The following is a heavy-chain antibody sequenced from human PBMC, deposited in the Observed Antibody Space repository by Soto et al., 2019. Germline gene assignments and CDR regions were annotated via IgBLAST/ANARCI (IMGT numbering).Heavy chain of an antibody. V-gene: IGHV4-59*08. CDR3: AISNTAMVRRFDY. CDR2: IYYSGST. CDR1: GGSMSSYY. D-gene: IGHD5-18*01. J-gene: IGHJ4*02. Sequence: QVQLQESGPGLVKPSETLSLTCTVSGGSMSSYYWSWIRQPPGKGLARIGYIYYSGSTNYNHSLNSRVTISGDTSRNQFSLKLSSVTAADTALYYCAISNTAMVRRFDYWGQGTLVIVSS.